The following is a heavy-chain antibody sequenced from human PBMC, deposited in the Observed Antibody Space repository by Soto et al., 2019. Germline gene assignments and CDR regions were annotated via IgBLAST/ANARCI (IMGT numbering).Heavy chain of an antibody. CDR2: IIPIFGTA. CDR1: GGTSSGYS. V-gene: IGHV1-69*01. CDR3: ARDGGRHSGGIDY. Sequence: QVQLVQLGAGVRKPGSSVKVSCKASGGTSSGYSINWVRQAPGQGLEWMGEIIPIFGTANYAQKFQGRVTITADESTSTAYMELSSLRSEDTAVYYCARDGGRHSGGIDYWGQGTLVTVSS. J-gene: IGHJ4*02. D-gene: IGHD1-26*01.